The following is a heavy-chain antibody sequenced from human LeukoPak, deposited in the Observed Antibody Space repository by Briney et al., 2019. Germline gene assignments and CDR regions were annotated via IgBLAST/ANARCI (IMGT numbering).Heavy chain of an antibody. Sequence: PGRSLRLSCAASGFTFRSYAMHWVRQAPGKGLEWVAVISYDGSNKYCADSGRFTISIDNSKNTLYLQMNSPRAEDTAVYNCARAPALEGASKAYFEYWGQGTLVTVSS. CDR3: ARAPALEGASKAYFEY. J-gene: IGHJ4*02. D-gene: IGHD1-26*01. CDR1: GFTFRSYA. V-gene: IGHV3-30*04. CDR2: ISYDGSNK.